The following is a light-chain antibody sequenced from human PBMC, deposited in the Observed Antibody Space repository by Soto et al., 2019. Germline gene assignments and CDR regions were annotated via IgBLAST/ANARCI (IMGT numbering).Light chain of an antibody. V-gene: IGKV3-15*01. CDR1: QSVSSN. CDR3: QQYNNWP. J-gene: IGKJ4*01. CDR2: GAS. Sequence: EIVMTQSPATLSVSPGERATLSCRASQSVSSNLAWYQQKPGQAPRLLIYGASTRATGSPARFSGSGSGTEFTLTISTLQSEDFAVYYCQQYNNWPFGGGTKVEIK.